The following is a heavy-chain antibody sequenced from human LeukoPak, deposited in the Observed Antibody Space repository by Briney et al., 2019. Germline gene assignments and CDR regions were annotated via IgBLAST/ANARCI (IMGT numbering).Heavy chain of an antibody. CDR1: GFTFSSYA. J-gene: IGHJ4*02. CDR3: AKDTWVRRYFDY. Sequence: PGGSLRLSCAASGFTFSSYAMSWVRQAPGKGLEWVSAIGSGGATTYYADSVKGRFTISRDNSKNTLFLQMSSLRAEDTDVYYCAKDTWVRRYFDYWGQGTLVTVSS. V-gene: IGHV3-23*01. D-gene: IGHD2/OR15-2a*01. CDR2: IGSGGATT.